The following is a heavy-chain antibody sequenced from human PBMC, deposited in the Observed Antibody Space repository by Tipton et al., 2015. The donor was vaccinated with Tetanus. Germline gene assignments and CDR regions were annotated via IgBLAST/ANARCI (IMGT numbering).Heavy chain of an antibody. J-gene: IGHJ5*02. D-gene: IGHD3-16*01. V-gene: IGHV4-31*03. CDR3: ARDQGGGRVARLNWFGP. CDR1: GASISSGGYF. Sequence: TLSLTCSVSGASISSGGYFWNWIRHRPGKGLVWIGYIYYSGSTFYNPSLKSRVTISVDTANNQFSLRLSSVTAADTGVYYCARDQGGGRVARLNWFGPWGQGSRVTVSS. CDR2: IYYSGST.